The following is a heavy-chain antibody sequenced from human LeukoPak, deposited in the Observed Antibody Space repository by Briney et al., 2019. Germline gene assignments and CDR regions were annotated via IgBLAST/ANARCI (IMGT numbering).Heavy chain of an antibody. J-gene: IGHJ4*02. CDR2: IKTDGSNR. CDR3: VRDFLTVTTNDY. D-gene: IGHD4-11*01. CDR1: GFRFRDYW. V-gene: IGHV3-74*01. Sequence: PGGSLRLSCVVSGFRFRDYWVHWVRKVPGKGLVWVSGIKTDGSNRRYADFVKGRFTISRDNAKNTLYLQMNSLRAEDTAVYYCVRDFLTVTTNDYWGQGTLVTVSS.